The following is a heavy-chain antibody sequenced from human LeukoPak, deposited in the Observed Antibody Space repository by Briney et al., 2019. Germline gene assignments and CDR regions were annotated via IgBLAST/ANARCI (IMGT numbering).Heavy chain of an antibody. CDR3: AKEIPPVAGG. CDR2: IRYDGSNK. Sequence: PGGSLRLSCAASGFTFSSYGMHWVRQAPGKGLEWVAFIRYDGSNKYYADSVKGRFTISRDNSKNTLYLQMNSLRAEGTAVYYCAKEIPPVAGGWGQGTLVTVYS. V-gene: IGHV3-30*02. J-gene: IGHJ4*02. CDR1: GFTFSSYG. D-gene: IGHD6-19*01.